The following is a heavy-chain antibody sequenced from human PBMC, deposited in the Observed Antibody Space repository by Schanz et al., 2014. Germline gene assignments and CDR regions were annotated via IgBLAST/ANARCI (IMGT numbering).Heavy chain of an antibody. V-gene: IGHV3-23*04. CDR1: GFTLSSYW. CDR2: LSGSGGST. CDR3: AKGMGYCSGGTCYDYYYYGLDV. D-gene: IGHD2-15*01. J-gene: IGHJ6*02. Sequence: EVKLVESGGGAVRPGGSLRLSCAASGFTLSSYWMHWVRQVPGKGLEWVSALSGSGGSTYYADSVKGRFTISRDNSKNTLYLQMNSLSADDTAVFYCAKGMGYCSGGTCYDYYYYGLDVWGQGTTVTVSS.